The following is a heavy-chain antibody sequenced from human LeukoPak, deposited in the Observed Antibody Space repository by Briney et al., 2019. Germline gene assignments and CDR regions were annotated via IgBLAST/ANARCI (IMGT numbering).Heavy chain of an antibody. CDR3: AREHSTSWSDFDY. CDR1: GYTFTSYA. V-gene: IGHV1-3*01. J-gene: IGHJ4*02. Sequence: GASVKVSCKASGYTFTSYAMHWVRQARGQRLEWMGWINAGNGNTKYSQKFQGRVTITRDTSASTAYMELSSLRSEDTAVYYCAREHSTSWSDFDYWGQGTLVTVSS. CDR2: INAGNGNT. D-gene: IGHD6-13*01.